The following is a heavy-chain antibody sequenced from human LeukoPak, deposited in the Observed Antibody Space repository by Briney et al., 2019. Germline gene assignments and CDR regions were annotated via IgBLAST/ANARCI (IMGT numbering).Heavy chain of an antibody. CDR2: MIGGGGDT. CDR3: ARVTGHSGYDLKY. V-gene: IGHV3-23*01. CDR1: GFTFNDYA. Sequence: GSLRLSCAASGFTFNDYAMNWVRQTPHKGLEWVSSMIGGGGDTYHADSVKGRFTISRDNSKNTLYVQMNSLRHEDTAVYYCARVTGHSGYDLKYWGQGALVTVSS. J-gene: IGHJ4*02. D-gene: IGHD5-12*01.